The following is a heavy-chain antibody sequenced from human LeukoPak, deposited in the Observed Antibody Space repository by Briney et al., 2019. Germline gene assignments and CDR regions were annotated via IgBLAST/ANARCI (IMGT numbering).Heavy chain of an antibody. J-gene: IGHJ3*02. Sequence: GESLKISCKGSGYSFTNYWIGWVRQTPGQGLEWMGLIYPGDSDTRSSPSFQGQVTISADKSISTAYLQWSSLKASDTAMYYCARRGYSGSLGAFDIWGQGTMVTVSS. CDR3: ARRGYSGSLGAFDI. D-gene: IGHD1-26*01. V-gene: IGHV5-51*01. CDR2: IYPGDSDT. CDR1: GYSFTNYW.